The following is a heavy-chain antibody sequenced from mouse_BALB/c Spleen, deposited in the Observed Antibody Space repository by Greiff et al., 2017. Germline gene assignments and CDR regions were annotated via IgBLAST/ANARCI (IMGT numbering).Heavy chain of an antibody. Sequence: DLVKPGASVKLSCKASGYTFTSYWINWIKQRPGQGLEWIGRIAPGSGSTYYNEMFKGKATLTVDTSSSTAYIQLSSLSSEDSAVYFCARDSPYYYGSSIYYYAMDYWGQGTSVTVSA. D-gene: IGHD1-1*01. CDR3: ARDSPYYYGSSIYYYAMDY. J-gene: IGHJ4*01. CDR2: IAPGSGST. V-gene: IGHV1S41*01. CDR1: GYTFTSYW.